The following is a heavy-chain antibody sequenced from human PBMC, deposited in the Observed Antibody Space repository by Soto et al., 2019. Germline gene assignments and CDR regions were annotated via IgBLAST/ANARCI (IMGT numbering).Heavy chain of an antibody. CDR2: IYHSGST. CDR1: GGSISSGGYS. V-gene: IGHV4-30-2*01. J-gene: IGHJ6*02. CDR3: ARRTAYYYGMDV. Sequence: QLQLQESGSGLVKPSQTLSLTCAVSGGSISSGGYSWSWIRQPPGKGLEWIGYIYHSGSTYYNPSLKSRXXIXVXXSKNQFSLKPSSVTAADTAVYYCARRTAYYYGMDVWGQGTTVTVSS.